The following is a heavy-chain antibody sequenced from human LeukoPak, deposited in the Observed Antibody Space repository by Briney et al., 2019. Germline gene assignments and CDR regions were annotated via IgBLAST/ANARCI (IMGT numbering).Heavy chain of an antibody. CDR3: ARHPRWSGYFQH. J-gene: IGHJ1*01. D-gene: IGHD6-13*01. CDR1: GGSISSYY. V-gene: IGHV4-59*08. Sequence: SSETLSLTCTVSGGSISSYYWSWTRQPPGKGLEWIGYIYYSGSTNYNPSLKSRVTISVDTSKNQFSLKLSSVTAADTAVYYCARHPRWSGYFQHWGQGTLVTVSS. CDR2: IYYSGST.